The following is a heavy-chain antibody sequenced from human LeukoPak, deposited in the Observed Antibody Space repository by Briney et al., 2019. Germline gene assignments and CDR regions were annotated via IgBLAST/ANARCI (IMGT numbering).Heavy chain of an antibody. J-gene: IGHJ4*02. CDR3: VKHSAPVLAAARFDY. Sequence: GGSLRLSCAASGFTFSSYAMSWVRQAPGKGLEWVSVISGSGTDTYYADSVKGRFTISRDNSKNTLYLQMNSLRAEDTALYYCVKHSAPVLAAARFDYWGQGNLVTVSS. CDR1: GFTFSSYA. D-gene: IGHD2-2*01. V-gene: IGHV3-23*01. CDR2: ISGSGTDT.